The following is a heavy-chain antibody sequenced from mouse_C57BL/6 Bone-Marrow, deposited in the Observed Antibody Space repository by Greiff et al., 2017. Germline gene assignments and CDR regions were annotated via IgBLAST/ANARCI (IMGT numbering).Heavy chain of an antibody. D-gene: IGHD2-3*01. J-gene: IGHJ2*01. Sequence: EVQVVESGPVLVKPGASVKMSCKASGYTFTDYYMNWVQQSHGKSLEWIGVINPYNGGTSYNQKFKGQATLTVDKSSSTAYMELNSLTSEDSAVYYCARSPDGYFLHLDYWGQGTTLTVSA. V-gene: IGHV1-19*01. CDR2: INPYNGGT. CDR3: ARSPDGYFLHLDY. CDR1: GYTFTDYY.